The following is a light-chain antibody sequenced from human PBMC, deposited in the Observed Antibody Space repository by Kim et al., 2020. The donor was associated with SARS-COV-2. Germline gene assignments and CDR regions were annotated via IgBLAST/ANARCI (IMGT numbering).Light chain of an antibody. J-gene: IGLJ2*01. Sequence: SYELTQPLSVSVALGQTARITCGGNNIGSKNVHWYQQKPGQAPVLVIYRDGDRPSGIPERFSGSNSGNTATLTISRAQAGDEADYYCQVWDSSPVIFGG. CDR1: NIGSKN. V-gene: IGLV3-9*01. CDR3: QVWDSSPVI. CDR2: RDG.